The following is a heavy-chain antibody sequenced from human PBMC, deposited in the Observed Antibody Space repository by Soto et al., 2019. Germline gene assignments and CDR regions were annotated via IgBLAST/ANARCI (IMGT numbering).Heavy chain of an antibody. CDR2: ISSSGSTI. Sequence: GGSLRLSCAASGFTFSDYYMSWIRQAPGKWLEWVSYISSSGSTIYYADSVKGRFTISRDNAKNSLYLQMNSLRAEDTAVYYCAPSRKYYDFWSVPPNWFDPWGQGXLVTVYS. J-gene: IGHJ5*02. D-gene: IGHD3-3*01. CDR3: APSRKYYDFWSVPPNWFDP. V-gene: IGHV3-11*01. CDR1: GFTFSDYY.